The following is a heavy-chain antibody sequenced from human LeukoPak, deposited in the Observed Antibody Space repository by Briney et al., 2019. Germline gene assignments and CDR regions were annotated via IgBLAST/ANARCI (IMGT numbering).Heavy chain of an antibody. CDR2: INPNSGGT. J-gene: IGHJ5*02. CDR1: GYTFTGYY. Sequence: ASVRVSCKASGYTFTGYYMHWVRQAPGQGLEWMGWINPNSGGTNYAQKFQGRVTMTRDTSISTAYMELSRLRSDDTAVYYCASHSGSYLRENWFDLWGQGTLVTVSS. D-gene: IGHD1-26*01. CDR3: ASHSGSYLRENWFDL. V-gene: IGHV1-2*02.